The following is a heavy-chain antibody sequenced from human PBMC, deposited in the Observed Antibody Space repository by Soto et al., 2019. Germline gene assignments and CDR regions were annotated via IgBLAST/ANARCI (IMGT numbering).Heavy chain of an antibody. J-gene: IGHJ6*02. CDR3: ARDRGSRRDYYYYYGMDV. V-gene: IGHV1-69*01. CDR2: IIPIFGTA. CDR1: GGTFSSYA. D-gene: IGHD3-10*01. Sequence: QVQLVQSGAEVKKPGSSVKVSCKASGGTFSSYAISWVRQAPGQGLEWMGGIIPIFGTANYAQKVQGRVTITADESTSTAYMELSSLRSEDTAVYYCARDRGSRRDYYYYYGMDVWGQGTTVTVSS.